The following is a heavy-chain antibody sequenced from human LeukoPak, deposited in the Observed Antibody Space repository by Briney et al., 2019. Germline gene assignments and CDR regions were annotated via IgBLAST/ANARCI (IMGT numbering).Heavy chain of an antibody. D-gene: IGHD3-22*01. CDR2: IIPIFGTA. CDR1: GGTFSSYA. Sequence: SVKVSCKASGGTFSSYAISWVRQAPGQGLEWMGGIIPIFGTANYAQKFQGRVTITADESTSTAYMELSSLRSEDTAVYFCARGSYYSDSSGYSTYHYYYMDVWGKGTTVTVSS. J-gene: IGHJ6*03. V-gene: IGHV1-69*13. CDR3: ARGSYYSDSSGYSTYHYYYMDV.